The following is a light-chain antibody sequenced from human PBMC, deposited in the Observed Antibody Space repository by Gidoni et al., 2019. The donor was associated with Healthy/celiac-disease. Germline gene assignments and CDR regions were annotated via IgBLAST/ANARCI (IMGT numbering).Light chain of an antibody. V-gene: IGKV1-8*01. CDR3: QQYYSYPLIT. J-gene: IGKJ5*01. Sequence: AIRMTQSPSSFSASTGDRVTITCRASQGISSYLAWYQQKPGKAPKLLIYAASTWQSGVPSRFSGSGSGTDFTLTISCLQSEDFATYYCQQYYSYPLITFGQGTRLEIK. CDR2: AAS. CDR1: QGISSY.